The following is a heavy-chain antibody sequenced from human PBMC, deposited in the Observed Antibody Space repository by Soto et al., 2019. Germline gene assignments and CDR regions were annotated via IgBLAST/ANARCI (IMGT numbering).Heavy chain of an antibody. CDR1: GFTFSSYG. CDR3: AKDGLRFLEWLSYFDY. V-gene: IGHV3-30*18. CDR2: KSYDGSNK. J-gene: IGHJ4*02. D-gene: IGHD3-3*01. Sequence: PGGSLRLSCAASGFTFSSYGMHWVRQAPGKGLEWVAVKSYDGSNKYYVDSVKGRFTISRDNSKNTLYLQMNSLRAEDTAVYYCAKDGLRFLEWLSYFDYWGQGTLVTVSS.